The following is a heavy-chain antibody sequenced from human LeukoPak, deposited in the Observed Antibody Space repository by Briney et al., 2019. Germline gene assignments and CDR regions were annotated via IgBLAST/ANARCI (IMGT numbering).Heavy chain of an antibody. CDR1: GFTFSSYS. Sequence: PGGSLRLSCAASGFTFSSYSMNWVRQAPGKGLEWVANLKGDGSEKHHLDSVRGRFTISRDNAKNSLFLQMNSLRPEDTAVYYCVRLGGSWDLLDYWGQGTLVAVSS. J-gene: IGHJ4*02. CDR3: VRLGGSWDLLDY. CDR2: LKGDGSEK. D-gene: IGHD6-13*01. V-gene: IGHV3-7*01.